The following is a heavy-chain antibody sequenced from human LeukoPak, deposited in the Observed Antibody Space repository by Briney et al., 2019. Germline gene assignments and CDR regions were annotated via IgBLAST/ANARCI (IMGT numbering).Heavy chain of an antibody. CDR2: IYYSGST. CDR1: GGSGSSYH. V-gene: IGHV4-59*02. Sequence: SETLSLTCTVSGGSGSSYHWSWIRQPPGKGLEWIGYIYYSGSTRYNPSLKSRVTISVDTSKNQFSLKLSSVTAADTAVYYCARHISDFWSGLDVWGQGTTVTVSS. D-gene: IGHD3-3*01. CDR3: ARHISDFWSGLDV. J-gene: IGHJ6*02.